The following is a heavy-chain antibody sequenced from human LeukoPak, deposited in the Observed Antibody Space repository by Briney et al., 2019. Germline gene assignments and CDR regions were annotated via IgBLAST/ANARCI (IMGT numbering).Heavy chain of an antibody. D-gene: IGHD3-22*01. CDR2: INPDSGGT. CDR3: ARNPNDSSGYYYGNYFDY. V-gene: IGHV1-2*02. CDR1: GYTFNDYY. J-gene: IGHJ4*02. Sequence: ASVKVSCKASGYTFNDYYMHWVRQAPGQGLEWMGRINPDSGGTDYAQKFQGRVTMTRDTSISTAYMELSSLRSDDTAVYYCARNPNDSSGYYYGNYFDYWGQGTLVTVSS.